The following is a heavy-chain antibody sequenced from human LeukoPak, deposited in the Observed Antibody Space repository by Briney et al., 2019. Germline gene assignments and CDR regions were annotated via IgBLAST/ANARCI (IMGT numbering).Heavy chain of an antibody. CDR1: GFTFNTYA. Sequence: GGSLRLSCGASGFTFNTYAMSWVRQAPGTGPESVSSISTSGGSTYYADFVKGRFTISRDNSKNTLYLQMNSLTAEDTAVYYCAKNYDSSGYSLFDYWGQGTLVTVSS. V-gene: IGHV3-23*01. D-gene: IGHD3-22*01. J-gene: IGHJ4*02. CDR3: AKNYDSSGYSLFDY. CDR2: ISTSGGST.